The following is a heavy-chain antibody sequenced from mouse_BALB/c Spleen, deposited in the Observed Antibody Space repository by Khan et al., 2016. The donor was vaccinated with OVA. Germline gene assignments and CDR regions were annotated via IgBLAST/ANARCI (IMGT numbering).Heavy chain of an antibody. Sequence: QVQLKESGPGLVAPSQSLSITCSVSGFSLTSYGINWVRQPPGKGLEWLGVIWAGGSTNYNSALMSRLSISKDNAKNQVFLKMNSLQTDDTAMYYCARFYDPYYAVDYWGPGTSVTVSS. D-gene: IGHD2-3*01. CDR1: GFSLTSYG. J-gene: IGHJ4*01. CDR2: IWAGGST. V-gene: IGHV2-9*02. CDR3: ARFYDPYYAVDY.